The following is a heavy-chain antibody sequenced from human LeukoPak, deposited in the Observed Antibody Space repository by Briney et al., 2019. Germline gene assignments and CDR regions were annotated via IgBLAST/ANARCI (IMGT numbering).Heavy chain of an antibody. CDR2: IYYSGST. Sequence: KPSETLSLTCTVSGGSISSYYWSWIRQPPGKGLEWIAYIYYSGSTNYNPSLKSRVTISVDTSKNQSSLNLSSVTAADTAVYYCARDFRGGYDFWSGYYTPYYFDYWGQGTLVTVSP. D-gene: IGHD3-3*01. V-gene: IGHV4-59*12. CDR3: ARDFRGGYDFWSGYYTPYYFDY. J-gene: IGHJ4*02. CDR1: GGSISSYY.